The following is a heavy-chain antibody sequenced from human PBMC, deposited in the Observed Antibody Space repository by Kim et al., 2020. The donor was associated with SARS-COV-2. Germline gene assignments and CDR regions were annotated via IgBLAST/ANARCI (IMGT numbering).Heavy chain of an antibody. J-gene: IGHJ1*01. CDR1: GFTFSSYG. CDR3: AKGERREWLLRLEYLQH. Sequence: GGSLRLSCAASGFTFSSYGMHWVRQAPGKGLEWVAVISYDGSNKYYADSVKGRFTISRDNSKNTLYLQMNSLRAEDTAVYYCAKGERREWLLRLEYLQH. CDR2: ISYDGSNK. V-gene: IGHV3-30*18. D-gene: IGHD3-3*01.